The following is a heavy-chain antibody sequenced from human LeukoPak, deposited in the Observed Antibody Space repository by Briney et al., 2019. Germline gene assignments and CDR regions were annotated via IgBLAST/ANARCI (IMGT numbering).Heavy chain of an antibody. J-gene: IGHJ4*02. CDR3: ANAKTIFGVFPY. D-gene: IGHD3-3*01. V-gene: IGHV3-23*01. CDR1: GFTFSNYA. CDR2: ISGSGGST. Sequence: PGGSLRLSCVASGFTFSNYAMNWVRQAPGKGLEWVSAISGSGGSTYYADSVKGRFTISRDNSKNTLYLQMNSLRAEDTAVYYCANAKTIFGVFPYWGQGTLVTVSS.